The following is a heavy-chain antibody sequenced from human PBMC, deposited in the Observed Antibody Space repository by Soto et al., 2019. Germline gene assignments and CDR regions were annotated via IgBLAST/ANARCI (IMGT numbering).Heavy chain of an antibody. CDR2: ISGAAGST. D-gene: IGHD3-9*01. Sequence: EVQLLESGGGLVQPGGSLRLSCAGSGFTFSSYAMNWVRQAPGKGLEWISGISGAAGSTYTADSVKGRFIISRDNSKNTLYLQMNSLRAEDTAVYYCARSLPLYDATGYYRAPSDHWGQGTLVTVSS. V-gene: IGHV3-23*01. J-gene: IGHJ4*02. CDR1: GFTFSSYA. CDR3: ARSLPLYDATGYYRAPSDH.